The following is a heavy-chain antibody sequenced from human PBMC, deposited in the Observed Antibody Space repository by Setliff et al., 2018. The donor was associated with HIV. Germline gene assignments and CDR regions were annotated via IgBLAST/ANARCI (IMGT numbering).Heavy chain of an antibody. Sequence: GGSLRLSCAASEFIFSRYAIYWVRQAPGKGLEWVAIISSDGSDKNYADSVKGRFTVSRDNSKNTLYLQMNSLRSEDTAVYYCSRHLGYCSTTNSCWGQGTPVTVSS. CDR1: EFIFSRYA. CDR2: ISSDGSDK. J-gene: IGHJ4*02. V-gene: IGHV3-30*01. CDR3: SRHLGYCSTTNSC. D-gene: IGHD2-2*03.